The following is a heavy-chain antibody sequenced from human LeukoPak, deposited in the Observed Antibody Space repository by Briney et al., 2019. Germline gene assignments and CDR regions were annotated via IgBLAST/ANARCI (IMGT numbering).Heavy chain of an antibody. V-gene: IGHV3-9*01. Sequence: GRSLRLSCAASGFTFDDYAMHWVRQAPGKGLEWVSGISWNSGSIGYADSVKGRFTISRDNAKNSLYLQMNSLRAEDTALYYCAKAHYDSSGYYWSYFDYWGQGTLVTVSS. CDR3: AKAHYDSSGYYWSYFDY. CDR2: ISWNSGSI. J-gene: IGHJ4*02. CDR1: GFTFDDYA. D-gene: IGHD3-22*01.